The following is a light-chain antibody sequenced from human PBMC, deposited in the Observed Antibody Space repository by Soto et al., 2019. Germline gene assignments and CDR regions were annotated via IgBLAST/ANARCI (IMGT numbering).Light chain of an antibody. CDR1: SSDVGGYNY. V-gene: IGLV2-14*01. J-gene: IGLJ2*01. Sequence: QSALTQPASVSGSPGQSITISCTGTSSDVGGYNYVSWYQQHPGTAPKLMIYAVSNRPSGVSNRFSGSKSGNTASLTISGLQGEDEADYYCSSYTSSSTVVFAGGTKLTVL. CDR2: AVS. CDR3: SSYTSSSTVV.